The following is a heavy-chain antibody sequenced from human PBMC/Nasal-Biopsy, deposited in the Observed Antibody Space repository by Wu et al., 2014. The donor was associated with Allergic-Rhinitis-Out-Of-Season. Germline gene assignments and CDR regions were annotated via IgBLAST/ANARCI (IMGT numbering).Heavy chain of an antibody. Sequence: LRLSCAASGFTFNSYALAWVRQAPGKGLEWVALLSSDERHEYYVDSVKGRFTISRDISKNTLYLQMNGLRVEDTAVYYCAKGLFLWEVHDSLDVWGPGTKVTVSS. CDR2: LSSDERHE. V-gene: IGHV3-30*18. D-gene: IGHD1-26*01. CDR3: AKGLFLWEVHDSLDV. CDR1: GFTFNSYA. J-gene: IGHJ3*01.